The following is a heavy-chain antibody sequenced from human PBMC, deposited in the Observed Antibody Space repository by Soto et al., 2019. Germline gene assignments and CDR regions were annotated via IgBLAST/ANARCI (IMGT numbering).Heavy chain of an antibody. J-gene: IGHJ4*02. CDR3: AREDDCFDY. V-gene: IGHV6-1*01. Sequence: PSQTLSLTCAISVDSVSRNSATWNWFRQSPSRGLEWLGRTYYRSKWHNDHAVSVKSRITINADTSKNQFSLHLNSVTPEDTAVYYCAREDDCFDYWGQGTLVTVSS. CDR1: VDSVSRNSAT. CDR2: TYYRSKWHN. D-gene: IGHD2-21*01.